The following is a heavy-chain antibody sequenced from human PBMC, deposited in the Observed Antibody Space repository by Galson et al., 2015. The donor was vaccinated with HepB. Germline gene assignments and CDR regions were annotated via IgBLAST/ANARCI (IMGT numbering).Heavy chain of an antibody. J-gene: IGHJ4*02. Sequence: ETLSLTCTVSGGSVNSDLYYWNWIRQPPGKGLEWIGFIYYSGSTNYNPSLKSRVTISVDTSKNQFSLKLSSVTAADTAVYYCARARDGHNFDYWGQGTLVTVSS. CDR3: ARARDGHNFDY. V-gene: IGHV4-61*01. CDR2: IYYSGST. D-gene: IGHD5-24*01. CDR1: GGSVNSDLYY.